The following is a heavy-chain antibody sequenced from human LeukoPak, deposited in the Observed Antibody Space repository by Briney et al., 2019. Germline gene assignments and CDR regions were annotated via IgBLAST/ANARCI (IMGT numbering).Heavy chain of an antibody. CDR3: ARGSIPLNWFDP. J-gene: IGHJ5*02. D-gene: IGHD2-2*01. Sequence: GESLQISCQGSGYSFISYWISWVRQMPGKGLEWMGRIDPSDSYTKYSPSFQGHVTISVDKSISTAYLQWSSLKASDTAMYYCARGSIPLNWFDPWGQGTLVTVSS. CDR1: GYSFISYW. CDR2: IDPSDSYT. V-gene: IGHV5-10-1*01.